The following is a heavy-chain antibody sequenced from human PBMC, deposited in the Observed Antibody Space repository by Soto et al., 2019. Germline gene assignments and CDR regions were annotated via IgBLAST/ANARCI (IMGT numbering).Heavy chain of an antibody. J-gene: IGHJ4*02. CDR3: ARLGVDTAMVFDY. V-gene: IGHV3-66*04. CDR1: GFTVSSNY. CDR2: IYSGGST. Sequence: EVQLVESGGGLVQPGGSLRLSCAASGFTVSSNYMSWVRQAPGKGLEWVSVIYSGGSTYYADSVKGRFTISRDNSKNTLYLQMNSLRAEDTAVYYCARLGVDTAMVFDYWGQGTLVTVSS. D-gene: IGHD5-18*01.